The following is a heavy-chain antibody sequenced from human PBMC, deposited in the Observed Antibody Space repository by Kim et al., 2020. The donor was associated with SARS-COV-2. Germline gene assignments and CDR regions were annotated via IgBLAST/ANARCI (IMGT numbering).Heavy chain of an antibody. CDR3: ARRRGYGGGRCRLYYFDY. J-gene: IGHJ4*02. CDR2: INHSGST. D-gene: IGHD6-19*01. Sequence: SETLSLTCAVYGGSFSGYYWSWIRQPPGKGLEWIGEINHSGSTNYNPSLKSRVTISVDTSKNQFSLKLSSVTAADTAVYYCARRRGYGGGRCRLYYFDYWGQGTLVTVSS. V-gene: IGHV4-34*01. CDR1: GGSFSGYY.